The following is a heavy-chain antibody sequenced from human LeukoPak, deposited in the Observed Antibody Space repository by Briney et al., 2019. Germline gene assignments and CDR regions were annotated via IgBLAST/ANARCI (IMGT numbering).Heavy chain of an antibody. D-gene: IGHD6-19*01. Sequence: PSETLSLTCSVSGGSISSGGYCRSWIRHHPGKGLEWIGYIYYSGTTNYNPSLNSRVNISVDTSKNQFSLWLSSVSAPQTPVYFCARGAGWYHYWGQGTLVTVSS. CDR2: IYYSGTT. V-gene: IGHV4-61*08. CDR1: GGSISSGGYC. J-gene: IGHJ4*02. CDR3: ARGAGWYHY.